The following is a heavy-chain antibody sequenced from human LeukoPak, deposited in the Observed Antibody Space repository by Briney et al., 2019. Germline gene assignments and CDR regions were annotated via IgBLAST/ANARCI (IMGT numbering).Heavy chain of an antibody. D-gene: IGHD3-3*01. CDR3: AKDFDFWSGYSDY. CDR1: GFTFSSYW. V-gene: IGHV3-7*03. CDR2: IKQDGSEK. J-gene: IGHJ4*02. Sequence: GGSLRLSCAASGFTFSSYWMSWVRQAPGKGLEWVANIKQDGSEKYYVDSVKGRFTISRDNAKNSLYLQMNSLRAEDTAVYYCAKDFDFWSGYSDYWGQGTLVTVSS.